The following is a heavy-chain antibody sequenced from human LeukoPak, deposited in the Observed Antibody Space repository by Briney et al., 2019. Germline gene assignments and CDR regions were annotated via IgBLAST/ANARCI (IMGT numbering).Heavy chain of an antibody. J-gene: IGHJ4*02. V-gene: IGHV3-53*01. CDR2: IYSGGST. D-gene: IGHD3-10*01. Sequence: GGSLRLSCAASGFTVSSNYMSWVRQAPGKGLEWVSVIYSGGSTCYADSVKGRFTISRDNSKNTLYLQMNSLRAEDTAVYYCARPYGSGSYLVYWGQGTLVTVSS. CDR3: ARPYGSGSYLVY. CDR1: GFTVSSNY.